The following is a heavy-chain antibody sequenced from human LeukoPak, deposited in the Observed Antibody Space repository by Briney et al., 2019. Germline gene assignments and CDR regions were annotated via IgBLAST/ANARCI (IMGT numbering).Heavy chain of an antibody. CDR2: ISSSGSTI. CDR3: AREGLGYCSGGSCAPDY. CDR1: GFIFSSYE. J-gene: IGHJ4*02. D-gene: IGHD2-15*01. Sequence: PGGSLRLSCAASGFIFSSYEMNWVRQAPGKGLEWVSYISSSGSTIYHADSVKGRFTIPRDNAKNSLYLQMNSLRAEDTAVYFCAREGLGYCSGGSCAPDYWGQGTLVTVSS. V-gene: IGHV3-48*03.